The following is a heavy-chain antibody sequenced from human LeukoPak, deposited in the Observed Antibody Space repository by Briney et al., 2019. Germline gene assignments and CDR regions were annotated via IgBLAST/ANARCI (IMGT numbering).Heavy chain of an antibody. Sequence: AGGSLRLSCTASGFTFSSYWMPWVRQAPGKGPVWVSRINSDGSSTSYADSVKGRFTISRDNAKNSLYLQMNSLRAEDTAVYYCAREIDYGGNIDYWGQGTLVTVSS. J-gene: IGHJ4*02. CDR1: GFTFSSYW. V-gene: IGHV3-74*01. CDR2: INSDGSST. D-gene: IGHD4-23*01. CDR3: AREIDYGGNIDY.